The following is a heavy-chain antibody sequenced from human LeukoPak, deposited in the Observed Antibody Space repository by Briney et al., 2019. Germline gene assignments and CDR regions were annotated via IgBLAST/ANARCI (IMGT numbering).Heavy chain of an antibody. CDR1: GFTFRSNW. CDR3: ARGKGGSGYSIDY. J-gene: IGHJ4*02. Sequence: GGSLRLSCAASGFTFRSNWMHWVRQVPGKGLVWVSRINTDGRSTGYADSVKGRFTISRDNAENTLYLQMNSLRAEDTAVYYCARGKGGSGYSIDYWGRGTLVTVSS. D-gene: IGHD3-3*01. CDR2: INTDGRST. V-gene: IGHV3-74*01.